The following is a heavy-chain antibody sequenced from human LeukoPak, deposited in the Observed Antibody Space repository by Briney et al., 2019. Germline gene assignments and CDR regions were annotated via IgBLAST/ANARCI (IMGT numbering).Heavy chain of an antibody. V-gene: IGHV3-30*18. D-gene: IGHD4-23*01. CDR2: ISSDGIDK. CDR1: GFTFSGYG. Sequence: GGSLRLSCAASGFTFSGYGMHWVRQAPGRGLEWVALISSDGIDKHHADSVKGRFTISRDNSRNTLYLQMNSLRAEDTALYYCAKDRLSTPTAPRFDPWGQGTQVTVSS. J-gene: IGHJ5*02. CDR3: AKDRLSTPTAPRFDP.